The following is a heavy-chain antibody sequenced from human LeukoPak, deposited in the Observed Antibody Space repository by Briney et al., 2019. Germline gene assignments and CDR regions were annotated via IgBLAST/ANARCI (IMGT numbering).Heavy chain of an antibody. CDR2: INHSGST. V-gene: IGHV4-34*01. CDR1: GGSFSGYY. J-gene: IGHJ4*02. Sequence: MSSETLSLTCAVYGGSFSGYYWSWIRQPPGKGLEWIGEINHSGSTNYNPSLKSRVTISVDTSKNQFSLKLSSVTAADTAVYYCARESSSVDFWGQGFLVTVSS. CDR3: ARESSSVDF. D-gene: IGHD2-15*01.